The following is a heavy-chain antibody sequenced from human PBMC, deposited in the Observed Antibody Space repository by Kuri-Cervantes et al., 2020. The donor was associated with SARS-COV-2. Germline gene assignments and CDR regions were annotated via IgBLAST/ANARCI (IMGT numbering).Heavy chain of an antibody. CDR3: AREAEYCSSTSCYKRQYYFDY. CDR1: GGTFSSYA. V-gene: IGHV1-69*05. J-gene: IGHJ4*02. CDR2: IIPIFGTA. Sequence: SVKVSCKASGGTFSSYAISWVRQAPGQGLEWMGGIIPIFGTANYAQKFQGRVTITTDESTSTAYMELSSLRSEDTAVYYCAREAEYCSSTSCYKRQYYFDYWGQGTLVTVSS. D-gene: IGHD2-2*02.